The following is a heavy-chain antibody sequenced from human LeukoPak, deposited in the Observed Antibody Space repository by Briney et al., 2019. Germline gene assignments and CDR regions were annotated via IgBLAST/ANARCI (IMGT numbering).Heavy chain of an antibody. CDR2: INPNSGGT. CDR1: GYTFTGYY. V-gene: IGHV1-2*02. J-gene: IGHJ6*03. D-gene: IGHD1-26*01. CDR3: ARGRGSSARLGYYYYYIDV. Sequence: ASVKVSCKASGYTFTGYYMHWVRQAPGQGLEWMGWINPNSGGTNYAQKFQGRVTMTRDTSISTAYMELSRLRSDDTAVYYCARGRGSSARLGYYYYYIDVWGKGTTVTVSS.